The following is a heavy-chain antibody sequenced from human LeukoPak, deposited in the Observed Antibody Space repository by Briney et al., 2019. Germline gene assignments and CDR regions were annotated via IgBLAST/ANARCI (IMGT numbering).Heavy chain of an antibody. CDR3: VKMGGTRPFSYYFGF. CDR1: GFTFSTYA. J-gene: IGHJ4*02. D-gene: IGHD1-7*01. CDR2: IRGSGGGT. V-gene: IGHV3-23*01. Sequence: GGSLRLSCAASGFTFSTYAMSWVRQPPGEGLEWVSGIRGSGGGTYYADSVKGRLTISRDESTTMLYVQVNSLRAEDTAVYYCVKMGGTRPFSYYFGFWGQGTLVTVSS.